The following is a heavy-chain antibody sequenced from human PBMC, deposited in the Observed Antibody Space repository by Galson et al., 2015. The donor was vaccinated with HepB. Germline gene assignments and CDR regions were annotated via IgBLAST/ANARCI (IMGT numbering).Heavy chain of an antibody. CDR3: ASHGILERRGFDY. V-gene: IGHV1-46*01. CDR1: GYTFTSYY. CDR2: INPSGGST. D-gene: IGHD1-1*01. J-gene: IGHJ4*02. Sequence: SVKVSCKASGYTFTSYYMHWVRQAPGQGLEWMGIINPSGGSTSYAQKFQGRVTMTRDTSTSTVYMELSSLRSEDTAVYYCASHGILERRGFDYWGQGTLVTVSS.